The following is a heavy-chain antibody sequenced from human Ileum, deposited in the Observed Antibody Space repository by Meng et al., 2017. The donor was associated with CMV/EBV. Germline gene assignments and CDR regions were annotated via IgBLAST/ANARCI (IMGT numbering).Heavy chain of an antibody. D-gene: IGHD3/OR15-3a*01. CDR2: IYSDGST. J-gene: IGHJ4*02. CDR3: ARGAVNPGLFDY. V-gene: IGHV3-66*02. CDR1: GFTVSSYY. Sequence: GESLKISCTASGFTVSSYYMTWVRQAPGKGLEWVSAIYSDGSTYYVDSVKGRLTISRDNSKNTLHLQVNSLRSEDTALYYCARGAVNPGLFDYWGQGTLVTVSS.